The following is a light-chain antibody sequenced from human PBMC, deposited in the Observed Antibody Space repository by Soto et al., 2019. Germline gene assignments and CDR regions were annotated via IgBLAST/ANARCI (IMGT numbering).Light chain of an antibody. V-gene: IGLV2-14*01. J-gene: IGLJ2*01. CDR2: DVT. CDR1: SGDVGAYNF. CDR3: GSYTTINTMI. Sequence: QSALTQPASVSGSPGQSITISCAGTSGDVGAYNFVTWFQQHPGKVPKLIIYDVTDRPSGVSDRFSGSKSGNTASLTISGXXXXXEXDYYCGSYTTINTMIFGGGTKLTVL.